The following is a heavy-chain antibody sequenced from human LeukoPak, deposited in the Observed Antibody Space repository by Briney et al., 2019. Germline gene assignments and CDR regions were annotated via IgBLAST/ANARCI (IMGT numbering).Heavy chain of an antibody. D-gene: IGHD7-27*01. J-gene: IGHJ4*02. CDR2: IYYSGST. V-gene: IGHV4-61*05. Sequence: SETLSLTCTVSGGSIRSSSYSWSWIRQPPGKGLEWIGYIYYSGSTNYNPSLKSRVTISVDTSKNQFSLKLSSVTAADTAVYYCARRGNWGFLDYWGQGTLVTVSS. CDR3: ARRGNWGFLDY. CDR1: GGSIRSSSYS.